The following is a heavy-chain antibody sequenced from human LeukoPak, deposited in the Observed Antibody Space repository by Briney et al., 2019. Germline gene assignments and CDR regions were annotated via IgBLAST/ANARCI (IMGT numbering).Heavy chain of an antibody. CDR1: GFTFGAYT. V-gene: IGHV3-21*01. CDR2: FTSSSSSI. D-gene: IGHD2/OR15-2a*01. Sequence: GGSLRLSCAASGFTFGAYTMSWVRQAPGKGLEWVSSFTSSSSSIYYADSVKGRFTISRDSAKNSLYLQLNSLRAEDTAVYYCARGWGFYYFDSWGQGTLVTVSS. CDR3: ARGWGFYYFDS. J-gene: IGHJ4*02.